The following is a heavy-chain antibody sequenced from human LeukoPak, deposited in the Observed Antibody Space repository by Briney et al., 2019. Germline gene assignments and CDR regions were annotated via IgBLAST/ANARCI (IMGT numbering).Heavy chain of an antibody. CDR3: ARDLYCSSTSCYANDY. CDR2: ISISTSSI. Sequence: PGGSLRLSCAASGFTFSSYAMSWVRQAPGKGLEWVSYISISTSSIYYADSVKGRFTISRDNAKNSLYLQMNSLRAGDTAVYYCARDLYCSSTSCYANDYWGQGTLVTVSS. J-gene: IGHJ4*02. CDR1: GFTFSSYA. V-gene: IGHV3-48*01. D-gene: IGHD2-2*01.